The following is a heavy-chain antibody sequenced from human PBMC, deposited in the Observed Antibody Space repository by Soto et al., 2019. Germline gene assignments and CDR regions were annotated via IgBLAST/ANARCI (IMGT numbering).Heavy chain of an antibody. J-gene: IGHJ4*02. D-gene: IGHD2-15*01. CDR3: ARDGYCSGGSCYSVPVFDY. CDR2: ISYDGSNK. CDR1: GFTFSSCA. V-gene: IGHV3-30-3*01. Sequence: GWSLRLSCAAPGFTFSSCAMHWVRQAPGKGLEWVAVISYDGSNKYYADSVKGRFTVSRDNSKNTLYLQVNSLRAEDTAVYYCARDGYCSGGSCYSVPVFDYWGQGT.